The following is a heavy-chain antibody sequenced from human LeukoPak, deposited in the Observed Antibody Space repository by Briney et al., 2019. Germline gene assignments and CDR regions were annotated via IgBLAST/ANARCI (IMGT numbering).Heavy chain of an antibody. CDR1: GGSFSGYY. Sequence: SETLSLTCAVYGGSFSGYYWSWIRQPPGKGLEWIGEINHSGSTNYNPSLKSRVTISVDTSKNQSSLKLSSVTAADTAVYYCARGRWALGAFDIWGQGTMVTVSS. CDR3: ARGRWALGAFDI. CDR2: INHSGST. J-gene: IGHJ3*02. D-gene: IGHD5-24*01. V-gene: IGHV4-34*01.